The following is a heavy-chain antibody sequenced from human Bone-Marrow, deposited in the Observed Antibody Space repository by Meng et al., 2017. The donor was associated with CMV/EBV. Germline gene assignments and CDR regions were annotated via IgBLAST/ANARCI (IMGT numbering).Heavy chain of an antibody. D-gene: IGHD3-10*01. Sequence: SETLSLTCTVSGGSISSGDYYWSWIRQPPGKGLEWIGYIYYSGSTYYNPSLKSRFTMLVDTSRNQFSLKLRSATAADTAVYYCARGGFAPRTQVTTEPYYYNSGVDVWGQGTTVTVSS. CDR3: ARGGFAPRTQVTTEPYYYNSGVDV. J-gene: IGHJ6*02. CDR2: IYYSGST. V-gene: IGHV4-30-4*08. CDR1: GGSISSGDYY.